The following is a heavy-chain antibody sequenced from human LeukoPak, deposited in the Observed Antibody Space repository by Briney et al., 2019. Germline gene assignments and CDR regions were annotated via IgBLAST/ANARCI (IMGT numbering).Heavy chain of an antibody. CDR2: IYRSGST. Sequence: PSGTLSLTCAVSGGSISSSNWWSWVRQPPGKGLEWIGEIYRSGSTNYNPSLKSRVTISVDKSKNQFSLKLSSVTAADTAVYYCARGYDSSAYYPFNYWGQGTLVTVSS. J-gene: IGHJ4*02. CDR1: GGSISSSNW. V-gene: IGHV4-4*02. CDR3: ARGYDSSAYYPFNY. D-gene: IGHD3-22*01.